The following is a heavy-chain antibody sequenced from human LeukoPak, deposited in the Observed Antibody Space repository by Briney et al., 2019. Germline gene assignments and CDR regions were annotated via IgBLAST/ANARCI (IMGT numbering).Heavy chain of an antibody. Sequence: GASVKVSCKASGYTFTSYGISWVRQAPGQGLEWMGWISAYNGNTNYAQKFQGRATITADESTSTAYMELSSLRSEDTAVYYCARDVDSDYWGQGTLVTVSS. D-gene: IGHD2-21*01. CDR3: ARDVDSDY. J-gene: IGHJ4*02. CDR1: GYTFTSYG. V-gene: IGHV1-18*01. CDR2: ISAYNGNT.